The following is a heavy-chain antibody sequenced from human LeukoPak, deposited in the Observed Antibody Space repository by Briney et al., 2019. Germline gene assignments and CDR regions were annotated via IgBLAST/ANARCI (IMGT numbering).Heavy chain of an antibody. CDR3: ARLRGYAFDI. D-gene: IGHD3-10*01. J-gene: IGHJ3*02. Sequence: PSETLSLTCTVSGGSISSSSYYWGWIRQPPGKGLEWIGSIYYSGSTYYNPSLKSRVTISVDTSKNQFSLKLSSVTAADTAVYYCARLRGYAFDIWGQGTMVTVSS. V-gene: IGHV4-39*01. CDR2: IYYSGST. CDR1: GGSISSSSYY.